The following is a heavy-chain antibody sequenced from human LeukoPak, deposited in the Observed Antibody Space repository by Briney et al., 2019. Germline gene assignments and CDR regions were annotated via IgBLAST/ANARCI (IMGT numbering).Heavy chain of an antibody. V-gene: IGHV3-7*01. CDR3: ARDRGGGDFWSGYHDAFDI. CDR2: IKQDGSEK. CDR1: GFTFSSYA. Sequence: GGSLRLSCAASGFTFSSYAMSWVRQAPGRGLEWVANIKQDGSEKNYVDSVKGRFTISRDNAKNSLYLQMNSLRAEDTAVYYCARDRGGGDFWSGYHDAFDIWGQGTMVTVFS. J-gene: IGHJ3*02. D-gene: IGHD3-3*01.